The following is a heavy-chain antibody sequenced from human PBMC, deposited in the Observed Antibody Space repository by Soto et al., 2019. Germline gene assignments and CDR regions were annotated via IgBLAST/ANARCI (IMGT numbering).Heavy chain of an antibody. D-gene: IGHD2-21*01. CDR2: ISAYNGNT. V-gene: IGHV1-18*01. CDR1: GYTFTSYG. CDR3: ARDLCGGECHDGY. Sequence: QVQLVQSGAEVKKPGASVKVSCKASGYTFTSYGISWVRQAPGQGLEWMGWISAYNGNTNYAQKLKGRVTMPTDTTTSTAYMESRSLRSDDTALYYCARDLCGGECHDGYWGQGTLVTVSS. J-gene: IGHJ4*02.